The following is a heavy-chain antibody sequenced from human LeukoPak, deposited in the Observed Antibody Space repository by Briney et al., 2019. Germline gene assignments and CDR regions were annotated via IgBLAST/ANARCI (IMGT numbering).Heavy chain of an antibody. CDR2: ISSSGSTI. J-gene: IGHJ4*02. Sequence: GGSLRLSCAASGFTFSDYYMSWIRQAPGKGLEWVSYISSSGSTIYYADPVKGRFTISRDNAKNSLYLQMNSLRAEDTAVYYCARDLSGTMVRGFFDYWGQGTLVTVSS. D-gene: IGHD3-10*01. CDR1: GFTFSDYY. V-gene: IGHV3-11*04. CDR3: ARDLSGTMVRGFFDY.